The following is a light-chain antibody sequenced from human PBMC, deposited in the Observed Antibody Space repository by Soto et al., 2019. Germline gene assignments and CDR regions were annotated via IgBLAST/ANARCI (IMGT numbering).Light chain of an antibody. Sequence: DIQMTQSPSSLSASLGDRVTITCLASHSLRRYLNWYQQKPGKAPKLLIYAASSLQSGVPSRFSGSGSGTDFTLTISSLQPEDFATYYCQQRYSTLWTFGQGTKVDIK. CDR3: QQRYSTLWT. CDR1: HSLRRY. CDR2: AAS. V-gene: IGKV1-39*01. J-gene: IGKJ1*01.